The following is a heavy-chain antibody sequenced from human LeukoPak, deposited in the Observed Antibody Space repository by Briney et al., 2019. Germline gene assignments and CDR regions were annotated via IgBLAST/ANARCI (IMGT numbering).Heavy chain of an antibody. D-gene: IGHD6-19*01. CDR3: ARDRSIAVAGKDYYYYYMDV. CDR2: ISSSSSYI. J-gene: IGHJ6*03. CDR1: GFTFSSYS. Sequence: PGGSLRLSCAASGFTFSSYSMNWVRQAPGKGLEWVSSISSSSSYIYYADSVKGRFTISRDNAKNSLYLQMNSLRAEDTAVYYCARDRSIAVAGKDYYYYYMDVWGKGTTVTVSS. V-gene: IGHV3-21*01.